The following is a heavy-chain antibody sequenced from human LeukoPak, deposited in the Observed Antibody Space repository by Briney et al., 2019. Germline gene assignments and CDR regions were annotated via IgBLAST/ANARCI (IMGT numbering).Heavy chain of an antibody. CDR3: ARVIYDLPYDLQYMDV. Sequence: GSSVKVSCKASGGTFSSYAMSWVRQAPGQGLEWMGGIIPIFGTANYAQKFQGRVTITADESMSTAYMELSSLRSDDTAVYYCARVIYDLPYDLQYMDVWGKGATVTVSS. J-gene: IGHJ6*03. CDR1: GGTFSSYA. CDR2: IIPIFGTA. D-gene: IGHD3-3*01. V-gene: IGHV1-69*01.